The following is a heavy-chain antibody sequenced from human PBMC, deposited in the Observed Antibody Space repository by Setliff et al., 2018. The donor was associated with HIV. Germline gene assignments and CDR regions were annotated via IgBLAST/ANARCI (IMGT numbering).Heavy chain of an antibody. Sequence: GGSLRLSCAVSGFNFRGYNMNWVRQAPGKGLEWVSYISSRGSTIYYADSVKGRFTISRDNAKNSLYLQMNTLRAEDTAVYFCARSPYGDYGLDYWGQGTLVTVSS. CDR1: GFNFRGYN. V-gene: IGHV3-48*04. CDR3: ARSPYGDYGLDY. J-gene: IGHJ4*02. D-gene: IGHD4-17*01. CDR2: ISSRGSTI.